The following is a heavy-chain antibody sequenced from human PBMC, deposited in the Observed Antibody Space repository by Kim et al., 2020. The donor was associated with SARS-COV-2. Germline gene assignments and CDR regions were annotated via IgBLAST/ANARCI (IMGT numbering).Heavy chain of an antibody. Sequence: RYSPSFQGQVTNSADKSISTAYLQWSSLKASDTAMYYCARAAGDYGDPDYWGQGTLVTVSS. CDR3: ARAAGDYGDPDY. D-gene: IGHD4-17*01. V-gene: IGHV5-51*01. J-gene: IGHJ4*02.